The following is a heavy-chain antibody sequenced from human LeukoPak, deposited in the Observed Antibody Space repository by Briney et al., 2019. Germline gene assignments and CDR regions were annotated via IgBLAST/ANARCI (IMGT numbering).Heavy chain of an antibody. Sequence: VGSLRLSCAASGFSLTSYTMNWVRQAPGKGLEWVSSISSSANFLFYAESVKGRFTISRDNAKNSLYLQMNSLRDEDTAVYFCAREPDITLLRGVSLKFDSWGQGALVTVSS. CDR3: AREPDITLLRGVSLKFDS. CDR1: GFSLTSYT. V-gene: IGHV3-21*01. J-gene: IGHJ4*02. CDR2: ISSSANFL. D-gene: IGHD3-10*01.